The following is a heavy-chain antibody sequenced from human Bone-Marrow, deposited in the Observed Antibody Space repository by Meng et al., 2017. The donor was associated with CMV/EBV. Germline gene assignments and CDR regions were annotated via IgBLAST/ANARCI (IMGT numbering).Heavy chain of an antibody. CDR2: IYSSGST. CDR3: AREVGSGCFDP. Sequence: SLTCSVSGGSISNYYWSWMRQPAGKGLEWIGRIYSSGSTNYNTSLKSRVTMSVDTSKNQFSLKLSSVTAADTAVYYCAREVGSGCFDPWGHGTLVTV. D-gene: IGHD1-26*01. V-gene: IGHV4-4*07. J-gene: IGHJ5*02. CDR1: GGSISNYY.